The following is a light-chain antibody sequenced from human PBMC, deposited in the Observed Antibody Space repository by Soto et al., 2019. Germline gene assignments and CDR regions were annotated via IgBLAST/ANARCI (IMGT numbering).Light chain of an antibody. V-gene: IGKV3-11*01. CDR2: DAS. CDR1: QSVSRY. Sequence: EIVLTQSPATLSLSPGESATLSCRASQSVSRYLAWYQQKPGQAPRLLIYDASSRATGIPARFSGSGSGTDFTLTITSLEPEDFAVYYCQQRSNWPSTFGGGTKVEI. J-gene: IGKJ4*01. CDR3: QQRSNWPST.